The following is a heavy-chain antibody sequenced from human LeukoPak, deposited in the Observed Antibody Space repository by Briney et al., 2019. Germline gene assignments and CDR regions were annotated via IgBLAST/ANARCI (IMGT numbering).Heavy chain of an antibody. V-gene: IGHV1-46*01. CDR2: INPSGGST. CDR1: GGTFSSYA. CDR3: ARDLNNCSGGSCYYFDY. D-gene: IGHD2-15*01. Sequence: ASVKVSCKASGGTFSSYAISWVRQAPGQGLEWMGIINPSGGSTSYAQKFQGRVTMTRDTSTSTVYMELSSLRSEDTAVYYCARDLNNCSGGSCYYFDYWGQGTLVTVSS. J-gene: IGHJ4*02.